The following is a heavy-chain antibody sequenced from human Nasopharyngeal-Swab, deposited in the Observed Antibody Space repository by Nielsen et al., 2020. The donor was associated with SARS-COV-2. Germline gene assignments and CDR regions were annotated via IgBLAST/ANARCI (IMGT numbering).Heavy chain of an antibody. D-gene: IGHD3-10*01. J-gene: IGHJ4*02. CDR3: AKDLSLYGSGSYYTNPSPFDY. CDR2: IKQDGSEK. V-gene: IGHV3-7*03. Sequence: WIRQPPGKGLEWVANIKQDGSEKYYVDSVKGRFTISRDNAKNSLYLQMNSLRAEDTAVYYCAKDLSLYGSGSYYTNPSPFDYWGQGTLVTVSS.